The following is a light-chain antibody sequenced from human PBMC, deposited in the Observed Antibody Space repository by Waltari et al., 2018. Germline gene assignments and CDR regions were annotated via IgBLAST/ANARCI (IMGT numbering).Light chain of an antibody. V-gene: IGKV3-20*01. J-gene: IGKJ1*01. CDR3: HHYGTSPQP. CDR2: DTA. Sequence: EIVLTQSPDTLSLSPGEGATLSCRASQSVSSNQLAWYQQKPGQAPRLLIYDTATRATGIPDRFTGSGSGTDFTLIISRLDPEDFAVYYCHHYGTSPQPLGQGTKVEI. CDR1: QSVSSNQ.